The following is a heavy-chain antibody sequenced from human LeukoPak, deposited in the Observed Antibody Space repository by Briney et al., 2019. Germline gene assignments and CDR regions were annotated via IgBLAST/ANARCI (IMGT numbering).Heavy chain of an antibody. CDR2: ISSSGSTI. CDR1: GFTFSDYY. D-gene: IGHD3-16*02. CDR3: AKDYVWGSYRWESYFDY. J-gene: IGHJ4*02. V-gene: IGHV3-11*04. Sequence: KSGGSLRLSCAASGFTFSDYYMSWIRQAPGKGLEWVSYISSSGSTIYYADSVKGRFTISRDNAKNSQYLQMNSLRAEDTAVYYCAKDYVWGSYRWESYFDYWGQGTLVTVSS.